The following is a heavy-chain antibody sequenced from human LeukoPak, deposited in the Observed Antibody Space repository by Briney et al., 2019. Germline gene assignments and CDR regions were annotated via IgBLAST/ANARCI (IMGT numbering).Heavy chain of an antibody. J-gene: IGHJ6*02. V-gene: IGHV3-7*01. CDR1: GFTFSSYW. CDR3: ARDWAMVRGVIDV. CDR2: IKQDGSEK. D-gene: IGHD3-10*01. Sequence: PGGSLRLSCAASGFTFSSYWMSWVRQAPGKGLEWVANIKQDGSEKYYVDSVKGRFTISRDNAKNTLYLQMNSLRAEDTAVYYCARDWAMVRGVIDVWGQGTTVTVS.